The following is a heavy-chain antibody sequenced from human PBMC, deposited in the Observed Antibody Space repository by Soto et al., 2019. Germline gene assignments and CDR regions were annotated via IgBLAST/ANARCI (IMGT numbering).Heavy chain of an antibody. V-gene: IGHV4-34*01. CDR3: ARGPPNSATLRFLEGLYPNPWGFDY. Sequence: QVQLQQWGAGLLKPSETLSLTCAVYGGSFSGYYWSWIRQPPGKGLEWIGEINHSGSTNYNPSLKSRVTISVDTSKNQSSLKLSSVTAADTAVYYCARGPPNSATLRFLEGLYPNPWGFDYWGQGTLVTVSS. J-gene: IGHJ4*02. CDR2: INHSGST. D-gene: IGHD3-3*01. CDR1: GGSFSGYY.